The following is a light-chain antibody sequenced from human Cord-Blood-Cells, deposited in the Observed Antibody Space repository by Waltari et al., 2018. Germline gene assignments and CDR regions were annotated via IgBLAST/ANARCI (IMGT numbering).Light chain of an antibody. CDR1: PSVSSSY. Sequence: DIVLTQSPGTLSLSPGERATLSCRASPSVSSSYLAWYQQKPGQAPRLLIYGASSRATGIPDRFSGSGSGTDFTLTISRLEPEDFAVYYCQQYGSSPLYTFGQGTKLEIK. J-gene: IGKJ2*01. CDR2: GAS. V-gene: IGKV3-20*01. CDR3: QQYGSSPLYT.